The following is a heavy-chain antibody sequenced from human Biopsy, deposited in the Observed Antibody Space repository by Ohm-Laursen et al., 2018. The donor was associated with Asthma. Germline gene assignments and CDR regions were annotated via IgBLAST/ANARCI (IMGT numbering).Heavy chain of an antibody. V-gene: IGHV1-69*01. CDR1: GYTVTRYA. J-gene: IGHJ6*02. D-gene: IGHD3-10*01. CDR2: IIPIFGTA. Sequence: SSVKVSCNASGYTVTRYAINWVRQAPGQGLEWMGGIIPIFGTANYAQKFQGRVTITADEPTSTAYMELSSLRSEDTAVYYCARHPYVDGSDNYYYRGNDYYLGMDVWGQGTTVTVSS. CDR3: ARHPYVDGSDNYYYRGNDYYLGMDV.